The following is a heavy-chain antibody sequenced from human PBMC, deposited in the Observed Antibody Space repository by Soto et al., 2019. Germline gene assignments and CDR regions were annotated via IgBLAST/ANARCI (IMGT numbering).Heavy chain of an antibody. CDR2: IFYSGST. Sequence: QLQLLESGPGLVKASETLSLTCSVSGGSISTSRSYWAWIRQPPGKGLEWLANIFYSGSTFYNPSLASRVSVSVDTSKNEFSLKLRSVTAADTAVYYCAGQPTTGDTDLWFDPWGQGTLVTVSS. V-gene: IGHV4-39*01. J-gene: IGHJ5*02. CDR1: GGSISTSRSY. CDR3: AGQPTTGDTDLWFDP. D-gene: IGHD2-21*01.